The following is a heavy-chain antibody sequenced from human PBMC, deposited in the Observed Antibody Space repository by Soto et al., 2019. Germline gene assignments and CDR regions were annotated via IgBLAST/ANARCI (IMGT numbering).Heavy chain of an antibody. V-gene: IGHV5-51*01. Sequence: PGESLKISCRVSGYRFTSYWIGWVRQMPGKGLECMGIIYPGDSDTRYSPSFQGQVTISADKSISTAYLKWSSLKASDTGMYYCARTAAAGKYYGVDVWGQGTTVTVSS. CDR2: IYPGDSDT. D-gene: IGHD6-13*01. CDR1: GYRFTSYW. CDR3: ARTAAAGKYYGVDV. J-gene: IGHJ6*02.